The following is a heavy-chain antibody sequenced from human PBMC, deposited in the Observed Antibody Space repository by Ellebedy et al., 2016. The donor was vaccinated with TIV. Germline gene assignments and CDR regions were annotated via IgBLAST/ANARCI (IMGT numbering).Heavy chain of an antibody. V-gene: IGHV4-39*06. J-gene: IGHJ5*02. CDR1: GGSISNRDYY. CDR2: IYYSGSA. Sequence: MPSETLSLTCTVSGGSISNRDYYWNWIRQPPGKGLEWIGSIYYSGSAYYNPSLKSRVTVSVDTSKNQFPLNLSSVTAADTAVYYCARDPALPRGRFDTWGQGTLVTVSS. CDR3: ARDPALPRGRFDT.